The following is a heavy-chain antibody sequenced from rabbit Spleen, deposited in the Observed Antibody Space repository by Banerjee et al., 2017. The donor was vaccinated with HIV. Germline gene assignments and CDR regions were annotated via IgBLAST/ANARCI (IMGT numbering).Heavy chain of an antibody. CDR2: IAGSSSDFT. CDR1: GFDFSSSYY. CDR3: ARDTGSSFSSYGMDL. Sequence: QEQLVESGGGLVQPEGSLTLTCKASGFDFSSSYYMCWVRQAPGKGLEWISCIAGSSSDFTYSASWAKGRFTISKTSSTTVTLQMTSLTAADTATYFCARDTGSSFSSYGMDLWGQGTLVTVS. D-gene: IGHD8-1*01. V-gene: IGHV1S45*01. J-gene: IGHJ6*01.